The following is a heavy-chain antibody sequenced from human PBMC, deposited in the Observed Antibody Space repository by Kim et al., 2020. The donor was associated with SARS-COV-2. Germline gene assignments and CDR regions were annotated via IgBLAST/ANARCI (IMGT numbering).Heavy chain of an antibody. CDR1: GFTFGDYA. V-gene: IGHV3-9*01. CDR2: ISWNSGSI. D-gene: IGHD6-13*01. CDR3: AKDNDSSSWYFHY. J-gene: IGHJ4*02. Sequence: GGSLRLSCAASGFTFGDYAMHWVRQAPGKDLEWVSGISWNSGSIGYADSVKGRFTISRDNAKNSLYLQMNSLRAEDTALYYCAKDNDSSSWYFHYWGQGTLVTVSS.